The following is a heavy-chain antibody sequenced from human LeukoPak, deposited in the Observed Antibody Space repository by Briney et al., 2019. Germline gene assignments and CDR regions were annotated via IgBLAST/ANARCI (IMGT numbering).Heavy chain of an antibody. CDR3: AREADRYGMDV. CDR1: GFTFSSYA. J-gene: IGHJ6*02. Sequence: GGSLRLSCAASGFTFSSYAMHWVRQAPGKGLEWVSSISSGGTYIYYADSVKGRFTISRDNAKNSLYLQMHSLRAEDTAVYYCAREADRYGMDVWGQGTTVTVSS. V-gene: IGHV3-21*01. CDR2: ISSGGTYI.